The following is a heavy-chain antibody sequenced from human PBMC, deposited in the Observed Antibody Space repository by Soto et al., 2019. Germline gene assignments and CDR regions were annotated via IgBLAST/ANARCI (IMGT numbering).Heavy chain of an antibody. D-gene: IGHD1-26*01. Sequence: QVQLVQSGAEVRKPGSSVKVSCKASGGTFSSYAISWVRQAPGQGLEWMGGIIPMFGTVKYAQKLQDRVTITADESTSRAYMELSSLRSEDTAMYYCASVGFPWGQGTLVTVSS. V-gene: IGHV1-69*01. CDR2: IIPMFGTV. J-gene: IGHJ5*02. CDR1: GGTFSSYA. CDR3: ASVGFP.